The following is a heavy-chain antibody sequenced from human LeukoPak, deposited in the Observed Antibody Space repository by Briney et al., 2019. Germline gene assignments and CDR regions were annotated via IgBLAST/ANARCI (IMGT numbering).Heavy chain of an antibody. J-gene: IGHJ4*02. CDR3: ARCYYESMGRDY. Sequence: SETLTLTCAAYGGSFSDYYWSWIRQPPGKGLEWIGQINRNADTNYNPSFKSRVTISADTNNNQFSLKLSCVIAADTAVNYCARCYYESMGRDYWGQGTLVTVSS. CDR2: INRNADT. V-gene: IGHV4-34*01. CDR1: GGSFSDYY. D-gene: IGHD3-22*01.